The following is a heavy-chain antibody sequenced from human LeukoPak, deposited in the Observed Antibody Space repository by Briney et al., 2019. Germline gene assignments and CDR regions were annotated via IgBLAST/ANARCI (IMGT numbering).Heavy chain of an antibody. CDR2: ITGSGGDT. D-gene: IGHD3-3*01. J-gene: IGHJ4*02. V-gene: IGHV3-23*01. Sequence: GGSLRLSSAASGFTFNNYAMSWVRQAPGRGLEWVSAITGSGGDTYHADSVRGRFTISRDNSKNTLYLQMTSLRAEDTALYYCAKGSRDSRPYYFDFWGQEILVTVSS. CDR1: GFTFNNYA. CDR3: AKGSRDSRPYYFDF.